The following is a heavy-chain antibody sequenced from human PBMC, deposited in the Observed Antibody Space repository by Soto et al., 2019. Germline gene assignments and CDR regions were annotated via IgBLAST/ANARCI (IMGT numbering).Heavy chain of an antibody. CDR2: IIPIFGTA. Sequence: SVKVSCKASGGTFSSYAISWVRQAPGQGLEWMGGIIPIFGTANYAQKFQGRVTITADESTSTAYMELSSLRSEDTAVYYCARHISPWGVRPNWFDPWGQGTLVTVSS. J-gene: IGHJ5*02. D-gene: IGHD3-16*01. CDR3: ARHISPWGVRPNWFDP. V-gene: IGHV1-69*13. CDR1: GGTFSSYA.